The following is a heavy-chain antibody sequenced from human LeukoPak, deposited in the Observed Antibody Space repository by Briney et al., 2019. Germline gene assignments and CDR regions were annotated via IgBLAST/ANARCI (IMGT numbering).Heavy chain of an antibody. CDR1: GGSISSSNYY. V-gene: IGHV4-39*07. Sequence: KSSETLSLTCTVSGGSISSSNYYWGWIRQPPGKGLEWIGTIYYSGSTYYNPSLKSRVTISVDTSKNQFSLKLSSVTAADTAVYYCARFGGASLTVVTPPYWYFDLWGRGTLVTVSS. D-gene: IGHD4-23*01. CDR3: ARFGGASLTVVTPPYWYFDL. J-gene: IGHJ2*01. CDR2: IYYSGST.